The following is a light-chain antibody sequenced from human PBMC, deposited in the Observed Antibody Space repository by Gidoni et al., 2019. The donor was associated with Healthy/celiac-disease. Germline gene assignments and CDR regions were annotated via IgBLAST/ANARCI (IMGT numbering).Light chain of an antibody. CDR3: QSWDSGAVF. CDR2: QDS. V-gene: IGLV3-1*01. CDR1: KLGDKY. Sequence: SYELIQPPSVSVSPRQTASITCSGDKLGDKYACWYQQKPGQSPVLVIDQDSRRPSGIPGRFSCSNSGNTATLTISGTQAIDDADYYCQSWDSGAVFFGGGTKLTVL. J-gene: IGLJ2*01.